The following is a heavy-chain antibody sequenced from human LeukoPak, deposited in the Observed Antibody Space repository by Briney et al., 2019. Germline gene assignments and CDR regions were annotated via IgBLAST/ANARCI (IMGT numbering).Heavy chain of an antibody. CDR2: IDPSDSET. J-gene: IGHJ4*02. Sequence: GESLKISCKASGYSFTSYWIGWVRQMPGKGLEWMGIIDPSDSETRYTPSFQGQVTISVDKSLTTAYRQWNSLKASDTAMYYCARQTAMGRSGDYWGQGTLVTVSS. CDR1: GYSFTSYW. D-gene: IGHD5-18*01. V-gene: IGHV5-51*01. CDR3: ARQTAMGRSGDY.